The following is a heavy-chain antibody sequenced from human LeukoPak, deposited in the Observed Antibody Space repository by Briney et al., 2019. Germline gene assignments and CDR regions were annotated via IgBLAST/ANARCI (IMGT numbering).Heavy chain of an antibody. V-gene: IGHV1-69*04. Sequence: SVTVSCKASGGTFSSYAISWVRQAPGQGLEWMGRIIPILGIANYAQKFQGRVTITADKSTSTAYMELSSLRSEDTAVYYCAREVYSSGSGFDPWGQGTLVTVSS. D-gene: IGHD6-19*01. J-gene: IGHJ5*02. CDR3: AREVYSSGSGFDP. CDR1: GGTFSSYA. CDR2: IIPILGIA.